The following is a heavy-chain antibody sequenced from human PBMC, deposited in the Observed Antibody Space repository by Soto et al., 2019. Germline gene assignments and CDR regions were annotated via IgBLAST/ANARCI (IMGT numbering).Heavy chain of an antibody. CDR1: GFTFSSYG. J-gene: IGHJ4*02. Sequence: QVQLVESGGGVVQPGRSLRLSCAASGFTFSSYGMHWVRQAPGKGLEWVAVIWYDGSNKYYADSVKGRFTISRDNSKNTLYLQMNSLRAEDTAVYYCARERGGRDTAMVMVYYFDYWGQGTLVTVSS. D-gene: IGHD5-18*01. CDR3: ARERGGRDTAMVMVYYFDY. CDR2: IWYDGSNK. V-gene: IGHV3-33*01.